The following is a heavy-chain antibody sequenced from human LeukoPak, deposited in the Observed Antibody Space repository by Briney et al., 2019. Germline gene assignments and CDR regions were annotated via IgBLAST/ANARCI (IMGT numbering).Heavy chain of an antibody. CDR1: GGSISSSTSY. Sequence: PSETLSLTCTVSGGSISSSTSYWGWIRQPPGKGLEWIGSIYYSGSTSYNPSLKSRVTISVDTSKKQFSLKLDSVTAADTAVYYCARGAISGYYYYMDVWGKGITVTVSS. D-gene: IGHD5-12*01. CDR2: IYYSGST. CDR3: ARGAISGYYYYMDV. V-gene: IGHV4-39*07. J-gene: IGHJ6*03.